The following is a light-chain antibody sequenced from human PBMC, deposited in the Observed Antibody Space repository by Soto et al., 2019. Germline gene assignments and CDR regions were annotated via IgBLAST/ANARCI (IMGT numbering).Light chain of an antibody. CDR3: QQRSNWPPVT. Sequence: EIVLTQSPATLSLSPGERATLSCRASQSVSSYLAWYQQKPGQAPRLLIYDASNRATGIPARFSGSGSGTDFTLPISSLEPEDFAIYYCQQRSNWPPVTGGGGTKVEIK. CDR1: QSVSSY. J-gene: IGKJ4*01. V-gene: IGKV3-11*01. CDR2: DAS.